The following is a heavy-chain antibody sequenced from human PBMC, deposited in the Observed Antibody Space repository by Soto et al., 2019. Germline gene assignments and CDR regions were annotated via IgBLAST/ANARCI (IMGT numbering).Heavy chain of an antibody. D-gene: IGHD3-10*01. Sequence: SETLSLTCTVSGGSISSGGYYWSWIRQHPGKGLEWIGYIYYSGSTYYNPSLKSRVTISVDTSKNQFSLKLSSVTAADTAVYYCARDPDYYGSGSYHLWGQGTLVTVSS. J-gene: IGHJ5*02. CDR1: GGSISSGGYY. CDR2: IYYSGST. V-gene: IGHV4-31*03. CDR3: ARDPDYYGSGSYHL.